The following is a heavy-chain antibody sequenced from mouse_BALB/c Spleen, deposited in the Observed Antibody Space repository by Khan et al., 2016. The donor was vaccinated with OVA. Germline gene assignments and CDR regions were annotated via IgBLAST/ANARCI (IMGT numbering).Heavy chain of an antibody. CDR3: ARSSYYGSGLYAMDY. CDR2: IGPGSGNT. J-gene: IGHJ4*01. CDR1: GYTFTSYW. D-gene: IGHD1-1*01. Sequence: DLVKPGASVKLSCKASGYTFTSYWINWIKQRPGQGLEWVGHIGPGSGNTYYNELFNGKATLTVDTSSRTAYIQLSSLSSDDSAVFFCARSSYYGSGLYAMDYWGQGTSVTVSS. V-gene: IGHV1S41*01.